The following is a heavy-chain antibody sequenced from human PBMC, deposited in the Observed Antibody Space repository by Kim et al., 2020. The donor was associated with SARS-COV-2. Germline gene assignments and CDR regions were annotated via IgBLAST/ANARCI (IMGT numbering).Heavy chain of an antibody. CDR1: GYPSRSYG. Sequence: SVKVSCKAFGYPSRSYGLSWVRQAPGQGLEWMGRISPIGNNTNYAQKFQGRVTITADRMNTTSFELPSRLPSDATAVYCSREFRHLEFWGVWAHFLDV. V-gene: IGHV1-69*04. J-gene: IGHJ3*01. D-gene: IGHD3-3*01. CDR2: ISPIGNNT. CDR3: SREFRHLEFWGVWAHFLDV.